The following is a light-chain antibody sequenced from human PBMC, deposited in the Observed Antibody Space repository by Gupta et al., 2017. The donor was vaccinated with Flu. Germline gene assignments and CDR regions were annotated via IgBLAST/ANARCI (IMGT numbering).Light chain of an antibody. Sequence: QSALTQPASVSGSPGQSITISCTGTSSDVGGYNYVSWYQHHPGKAPKLMIYEVIKRPSGVSNRFSGSKSGNTASLTISGLQDEDEADYYCSSYTSSNSLEFGGGTKLTVL. CDR1: SSDVGGYNY. CDR2: EVI. CDR3: SSYTSSNSLE. V-gene: IGLV2-14*01. J-gene: IGLJ3*02.